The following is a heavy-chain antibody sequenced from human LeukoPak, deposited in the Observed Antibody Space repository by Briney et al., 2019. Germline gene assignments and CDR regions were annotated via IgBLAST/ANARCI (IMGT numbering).Heavy chain of an antibody. J-gene: IGHJ4*02. CDR1: GFSFSTSW. D-gene: IGHD3-10*02. V-gene: IGHV3-74*03. CDR3: ARDHYYVPDY. Sequence: PGGSLRLSCAASGFSFSTSWMHWVRQAPGKGLVRVSRIHSDGIGTTYADSVKGRFTISRDNSKNTLDLQMNNLRAEDTAVYYCARDHYYVPDYWGQGTLVTVSS. CDR2: IHSDGIGT.